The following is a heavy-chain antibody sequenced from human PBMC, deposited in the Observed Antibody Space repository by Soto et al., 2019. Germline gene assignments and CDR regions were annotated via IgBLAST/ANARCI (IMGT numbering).Heavy chain of an antibody. CDR2: ITTRGART. D-gene: IGHD3-9*01. V-gene: IGHV3-23*01. CDR3: ARYRSDGSASFDS. Sequence: GGSLRLSCAASGFTFNTYAMTWVRQTPGKGLEWVSFITTRGARTYYADPVRGRFTISTDSSRNTLYLQMNSLRPDDTAVYFCARYRSDGSASFDSWGQGTRVTVSS. J-gene: IGHJ4*02. CDR1: GFTFNTYA.